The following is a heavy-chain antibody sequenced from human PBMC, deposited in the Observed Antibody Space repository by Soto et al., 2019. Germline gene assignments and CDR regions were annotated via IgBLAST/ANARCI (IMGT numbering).Heavy chain of an antibody. CDR3: ARDRSLSKTSPPPNWFDP. V-gene: IGHV1-69*01. J-gene: IGHJ5*02. Sequence: QVQLVQSGAEVKKPGSSVKVSCKASGGTFSSYAISWVRQAPGQGLEWMGGIIPIFGTANYAQKFQGRVRITADESTSTAYMELSSLRSEDTAVYYCARDRSLSKTSPPPNWFDPWGQGTLVTVSS. CDR1: GGTFSSYA. CDR2: IIPIFGTA. D-gene: IGHD3-16*01.